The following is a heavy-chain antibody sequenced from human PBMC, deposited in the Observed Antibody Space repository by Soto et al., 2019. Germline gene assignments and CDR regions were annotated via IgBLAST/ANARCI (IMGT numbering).Heavy chain of an antibody. CDR1: GGSISSYY. J-gene: IGHJ4*02. D-gene: IGHD2-8*01. CDR3: ARDEDAIIY. Sequence: LSLTCTVSGGSISSYYWSWIRQPPGKGLEWIGYIYYSGSTNYNPSLKSRVTISVDTSKNQFSLKLSSVTAADTAVYYCARDEDAIIYWGQGTLVTVSS. V-gene: IGHV4-59*01. CDR2: IYYSGST.